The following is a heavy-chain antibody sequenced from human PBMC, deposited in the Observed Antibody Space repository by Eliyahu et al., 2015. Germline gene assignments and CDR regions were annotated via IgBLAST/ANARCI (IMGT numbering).Heavy chain of an antibody. CDR3: ASDYGSGFFDY. J-gene: IGHJ4*02. CDR2: IIHSGIT. V-gene: IGHV4-34*02. CDR1: GGSFSNYY. Sequence: QVQLQQWGAGLLKPSETLSLNCAVYGGSFSNYYWXWIRQPPGKGLEWIGDIIHSGITNYNPSLKSRVTISVGTSKSQFSLNLNSVTAADTAVYYCASDYGSGFFDYWGQGTPVTVSS. D-gene: IGHD3-10*01.